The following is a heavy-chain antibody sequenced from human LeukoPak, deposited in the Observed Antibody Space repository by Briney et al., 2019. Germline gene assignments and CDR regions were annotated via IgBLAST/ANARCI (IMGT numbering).Heavy chain of an antibody. Sequence: GGSLKLSCAASGFTFSSYEMNWVRQAPGKGLEWVSYISSSGYTVYYADSVKGRFTMSRDNAKNSLYLQMNSLRAEDTAVYYCVRYVSTTVNWGQGTLVTVSS. CDR1: GFTFSSYE. D-gene: IGHD3-22*01. J-gene: IGHJ4*02. CDR3: VRYVSTTVN. V-gene: IGHV3-48*03. CDR2: ISSSGYTV.